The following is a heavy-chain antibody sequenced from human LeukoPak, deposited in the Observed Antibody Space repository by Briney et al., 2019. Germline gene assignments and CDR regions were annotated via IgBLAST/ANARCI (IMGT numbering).Heavy chain of an antibody. CDR1: GFTFSSYS. V-gene: IGHV3-21*01. CDR3: VRDSGSSYGYYFLH. D-gene: IGHD1-26*01. J-gene: IGHJ1*01. CDR2: ISSSSSHM. Sequence: PGGSLRLSCAASGFTFSSYSMHWVRQAPGKGLEWVSSISSSSSHMFYADSVKGRFSISRDNANDSLYLQMSSLRADDTAVYHCVRDSGSSYGYYFLHWGQGTLVTVSS.